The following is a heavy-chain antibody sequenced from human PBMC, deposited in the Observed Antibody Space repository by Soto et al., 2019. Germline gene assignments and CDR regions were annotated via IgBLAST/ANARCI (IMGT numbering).Heavy chain of an antibody. CDR2: ISYDGSNK. J-gene: IGHJ6*02. V-gene: IGHV3-30-3*01. D-gene: IGHD4-17*01. CDR1: GFTFSSYA. CDR3: ARGGGYGEPYGMDV. Sequence: QVQLVESGGGVVQPGRSLRLSCAASGFTFSSYAMHWVRQAPGKGLEWVAVISYDGSNKYYADSVKGRFTISGDNSKNTLYLQMNSLRAEDTAVYYCARGGGYGEPYGMDVWGQGTTVTVSS.